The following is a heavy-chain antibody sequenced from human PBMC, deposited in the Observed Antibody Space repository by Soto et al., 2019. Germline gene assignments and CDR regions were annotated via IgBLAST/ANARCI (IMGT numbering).Heavy chain of an antibody. J-gene: IGHJ4*02. D-gene: IGHD2-2*01. CDR2: IYYSGST. CDR1: GGSISSYY. Sequence: QVQLQESGPGLVKPSETLSLTCTVSGGSISSYYWSWIRQPPGKGLEWIGYIYYSGSTNYNPSLKSRVTISVDTSKNQFSLKLSSVTAADTAVYYCARDRRAAAFFDYWGQGTLVTVSS. CDR3: ARDRRAAAFFDY. V-gene: IGHV4-59*01.